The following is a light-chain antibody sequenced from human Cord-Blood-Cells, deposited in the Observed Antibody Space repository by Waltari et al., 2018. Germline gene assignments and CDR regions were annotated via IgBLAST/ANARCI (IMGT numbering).Light chain of an antibody. CDR1: SSDVGGYNY. CDR2: EVS. Sequence: QSALTQPPSASGSPGQSVTISCTGTSSDVGGYNYVSWYQQHPGKAPKLMIYEVSKRPSAVPDRFSCSKAGNTASLTVSGLQAEDEADYYCSSYAGSSNFYVFGTGTKVTVL. CDR3: SSYAGSSNFYV. J-gene: IGLJ1*01. V-gene: IGLV2-8*01.